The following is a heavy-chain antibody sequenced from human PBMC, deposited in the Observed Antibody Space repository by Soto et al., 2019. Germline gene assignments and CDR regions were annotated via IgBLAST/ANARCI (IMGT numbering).Heavy chain of an antibody. Sequence: QVQLVQSGAEVKKPGASVKVSCKASGYTFTSYYMHWVRQAPGQGLEWMGIINPSGGSTSYAQKFQGRVTMTRDTSTSTVYMELSSLRSEDTAVYYCARVGKWELKGGGYYFDYWGQGTLVTVSS. CDR1: GYTFTSYY. D-gene: IGHD1-26*01. V-gene: IGHV1-46*01. CDR2: INPSGGST. CDR3: ARVGKWELKGGGYYFDY. J-gene: IGHJ4*02.